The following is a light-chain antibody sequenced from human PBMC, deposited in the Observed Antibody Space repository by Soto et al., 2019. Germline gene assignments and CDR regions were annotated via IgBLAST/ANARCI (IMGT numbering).Light chain of an antibody. CDR1: SSDVGSYNY. CDR2: EVS. V-gene: IGLV2-14*01. Sequence: QSVLAQPASVSGSPGQSLTISCTGTSSDVGSYNYVSWYQQHPGKAPKLMTYEVSDRPSGFSSRFSGSKSGNTASLTISGLQTEDEADYYCSSYTSSSTLFGTGTKVPS. J-gene: IGLJ1*01. CDR3: SSYTSSSTL.